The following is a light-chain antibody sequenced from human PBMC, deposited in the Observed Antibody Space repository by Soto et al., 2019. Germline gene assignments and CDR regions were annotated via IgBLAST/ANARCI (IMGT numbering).Light chain of an antibody. Sequence: DIQMTQSQSSLSAALGDRVTITCRASQTISDFLNWYQHKPGKAPKLLIYAASSLQGGVPSRFSGSGSGTNFTLTISGLQSEDLATYFCQQSFSTPRTFGQGTKVDIK. J-gene: IGKJ1*01. CDR2: AAS. CDR3: QQSFSTPRT. V-gene: IGKV1-39*01. CDR1: QTISDF.